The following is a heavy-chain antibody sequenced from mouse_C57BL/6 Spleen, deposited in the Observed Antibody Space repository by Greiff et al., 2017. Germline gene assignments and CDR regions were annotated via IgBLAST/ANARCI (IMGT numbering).Heavy chain of an antibody. Sequence: VQLQQPGAELVRPGTSVKLSCKASGYTFTSYWMHWVKQRPGQGLEWIGVIDPSDSYTNYNQKFKGKATLTVDTSSSTASMQLSSLTSEDSAVYYCARPTVVAEDYWGQGTTLTVSS. D-gene: IGHD1-1*01. CDR1: GYTFTSYW. CDR2: IDPSDSYT. CDR3: ARPTVVAEDY. J-gene: IGHJ2*01. V-gene: IGHV1-59*01.